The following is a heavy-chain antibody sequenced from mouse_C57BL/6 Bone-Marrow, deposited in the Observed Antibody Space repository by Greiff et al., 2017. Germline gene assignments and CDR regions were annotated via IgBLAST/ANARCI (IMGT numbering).Heavy chain of an antibody. CDR2: ILPGSGST. Sequence: VQLQESGAELMKPGASVKLSCKATGYTFTGYWIEWVKQRPGHGLEWIGKILPGSGSTNYNEKFKGKATFTVDTSSNTAYMQLSSLTTGDSAIYYCARFWYYSSSLHWYFDVWGTGTTVTVAS. V-gene: IGHV1-9*01. J-gene: IGHJ1*03. CDR3: ARFWYYSSSLHWYFDV. CDR1: GYTFTGYW. D-gene: IGHD1-1*01.